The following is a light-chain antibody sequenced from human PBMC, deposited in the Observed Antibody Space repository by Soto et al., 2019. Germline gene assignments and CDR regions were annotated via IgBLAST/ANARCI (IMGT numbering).Light chain of an antibody. CDR2: EVS. J-gene: IGLJ7*01. CDR3: CSYAGTSTHTV. CDR1: SNDVGGYNL. Sequence: QSALTQPASVSGSPGQSITISCTGTSNDVGGYNLVSWYQQHPGKAPKLMISEVSKRPSGISDRFSGSKSGSTASLTISGLQAEDEADYYCCSYAGTSTHTVFGGGTQPTVL. V-gene: IGLV2-23*02.